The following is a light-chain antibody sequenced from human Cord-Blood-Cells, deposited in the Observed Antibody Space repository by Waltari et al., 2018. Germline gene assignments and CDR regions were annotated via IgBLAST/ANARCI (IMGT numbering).Light chain of an antibody. J-gene: IGKJ1*01. CDR3: QQSYSTPT. V-gene: IGKV1-39*01. Sequence: DIQMPQSPSSLSASVGDRVTITCLASQSISSYLNWYQQKPGKAPKLLIYAASSLQSGVPSRFSGSGSGTDFTLTISSLQPEDVATYFCQQSYSTPTFGQGTKVEIK. CDR2: AAS. CDR1: QSISSY.